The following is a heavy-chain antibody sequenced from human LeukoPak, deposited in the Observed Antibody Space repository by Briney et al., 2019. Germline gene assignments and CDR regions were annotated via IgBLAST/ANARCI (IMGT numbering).Heavy chain of an antibody. V-gene: IGHV3-48*01. D-gene: IGHD5-18*01. CDR2: ISSNRRTI. CDR3: ARAPPRWLQHNYYYYYMDV. CDR1: GFTFSSYC. Sequence: GGSLRLSCATSGFTFSSYCMNWVRQAPGKGLEWVSYISSNRRTIYDADSVKGRFTISRDNAKNSLYLQMNSLRAEDTAVYYYARAPPRWLQHNYYYYYMDVWGKGTTVTVSS. J-gene: IGHJ6*03.